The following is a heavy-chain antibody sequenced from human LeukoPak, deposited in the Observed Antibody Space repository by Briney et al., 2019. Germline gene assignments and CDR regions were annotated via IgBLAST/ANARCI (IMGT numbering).Heavy chain of an antibody. J-gene: IGHJ6*02. V-gene: IGHV3-21*01. CDR2: ISSSSSYI. CDR3: ARAQVVTAIYYYYGMDV. D-gene: IGHD2-21*02. Sequence: GGSLRLSCAASGFTFSSYGMNWVRQAPGKGLEWVSSISSSSSYIYYADSVKGRFTISRDNAKNSLYLQMNSLRAEDTAVYYCARAQVVTAIYYYYGMDVWGQGTTVTVSS. CDR1: GFTFSSYG.